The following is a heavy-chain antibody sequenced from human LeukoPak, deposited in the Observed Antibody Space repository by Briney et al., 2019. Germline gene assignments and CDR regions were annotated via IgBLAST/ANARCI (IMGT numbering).Heavy chain of an antibody. V-gene: IGHV4-59*01. D-gene: IGHD3-3*01. CDR1: GGSISSYY. J-gene: IGHJ4*02. CDR2: IYYSGST. Sequence: SETLSLTCTVSGGSISSYYWSWIRQPPGKGLEWIGYIYYSGSTNYNPSLKSRVTISVDTSKNQFSLKLSSVTAADTAVYYCARGMDFWSGYYGFGYWGQGTLVTVSS. CDR3: ARGMDFWSGYYGFGY.